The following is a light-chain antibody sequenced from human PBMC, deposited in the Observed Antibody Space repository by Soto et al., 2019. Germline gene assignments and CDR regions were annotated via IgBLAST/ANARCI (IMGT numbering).Light chain of an antibody. J-gene: IGLJ1*01. V-gene: IGLV1-51*01. CDR1: SSNIGDNY. Sequence: QSVLTQPPSVSAAPGQQVTISCSGSSSNIGDNYVSWYQHLPGTAPKLVVYDNDRRPSGIPGRFSGSKSGTSATLVITGLQTGDEVDYCCGTWDDRLDGNYVFGTGTKVTVL. CDR2: DND. CDR3: GTWDDRLDGNYV.